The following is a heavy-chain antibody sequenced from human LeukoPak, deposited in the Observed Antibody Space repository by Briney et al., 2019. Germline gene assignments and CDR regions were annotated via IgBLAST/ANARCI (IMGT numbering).Heavy chain of an antibody. D-gene: IGHD3-22*01. V-gene: IGHV3-33*08. Sequence: GGSLRLSCTASGYTFSDYGMHWVRQAPGKGLEWLSVISYSGVVKFYADSVKGRFTISRDNSKNTLYLQMNSLRAEDTAVYYCATDQSEYYYDSSGYAQDYWGQGTLVTVSS. CDR2: ISYSGVVK. CDR1: GYTFSDYG. J-gene: IGHJ4*02. CDR3: ATDQSEYYYDSSGYAQDY.